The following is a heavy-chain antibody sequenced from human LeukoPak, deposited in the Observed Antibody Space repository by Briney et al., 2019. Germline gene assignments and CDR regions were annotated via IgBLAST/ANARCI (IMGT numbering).Heavy chain of an antibody. CDR1: GGSFSGYY. V-gene: IGHV4-34*01. Sequence: SETLSLTCAVYGGSFSGYYWSWIRQPPGKGLEWIGEINHSGSTNYNPSLKSRVTISVDTSKNQFSLKLSSVTAADTAVYYCARGSGGSYFDYWGQGTLVTVSS. D-gene: IGHD1-26*01. CDR3: ARGSGGSYFDY. J-gene: IGHJ4*02. CDR2: INHSGST.